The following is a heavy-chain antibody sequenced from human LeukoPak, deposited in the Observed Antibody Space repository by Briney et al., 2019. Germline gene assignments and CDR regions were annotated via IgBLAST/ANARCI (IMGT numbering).Heavy chain of an antibody. D-gene: IGHD6-13*01. CDR1: GFTFSSYW. V-gene: IGHV3-74*01. J-gene: IGHJ4*02. Sequence: GGSLRLSCAASGFTFSSYWMHWVRQAPGKGLVWVSRINSDGSSTSYADSVKGRFTISRDNAKNTLYLQMNSLRAEETAVYYCASPRYSSSWYGDDYWGQGTLVTVSS. CDR3: ASPRYSSSWYGDDY. CDR2: INSDGSST.